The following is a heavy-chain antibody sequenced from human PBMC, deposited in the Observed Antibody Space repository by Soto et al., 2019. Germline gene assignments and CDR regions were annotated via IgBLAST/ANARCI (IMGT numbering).Heavy chain of an antibody. CDR3: ARDKGSYSGSPGPFDY. J-gene: IGHJ4*02. Sequence: GSLRHTCSASGVTVSSYGMHWVRQAPGKGLEWVAVIWYDGSNKYYADSVKGRFTISRDNSKNTLYLQMNSLRAEDTAVYYCARDKGSYSGSPGPFDYWGQGSLVMVSP. CDR2: IWYDGSNK. CDR1: GVTVSSYG. D-gene: IGHD1-26*01. V-gene: IGHV3-33*01.